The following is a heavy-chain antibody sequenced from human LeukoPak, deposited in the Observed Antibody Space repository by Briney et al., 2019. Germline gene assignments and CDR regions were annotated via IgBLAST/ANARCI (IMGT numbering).Heavy chain of an antibody. CDR2: IYPGDSDT. CDR3: AGYPSGHYDSSGYYVKADRLYDY. D-gene: IGHD3-22*01. Sequence: GESLKISCKGSGYSFTSYWIGWVRQMPGKGLEWMGIIYPGDSDTRYSPSFQGQVTISADKSISTAYLQWSSLKASDTAMYYCAGYPSGHYDSSGYYVKADRLYDYWGQGTLVTVSS. J-gene: IGHJ4*02. CDR1: GYSFTSYW. V-gene: IGHV5-51*01.